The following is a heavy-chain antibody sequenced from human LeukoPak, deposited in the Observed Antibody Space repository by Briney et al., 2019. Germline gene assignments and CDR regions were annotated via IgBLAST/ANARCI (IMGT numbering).Heavy chain of an antibody. CDR2: IKPKTDGEAT. V-gene: IGHV3-15*01. CDR1: GFTVSNYY. D-gene: IGHD2-21*01. J-gene: IGHJ4*02. Sequence: GGSLRLSCAVSGFTVSNYYMSWVRQAPGKGLEWVGRIKPKTDGEATEYAAPVKDRFSISRDDSKSMMYLQMNSLKTEDTAVYYCITPLPYSAQGGQGTLVTVSS. CDR3: ITPLPYSAQ.